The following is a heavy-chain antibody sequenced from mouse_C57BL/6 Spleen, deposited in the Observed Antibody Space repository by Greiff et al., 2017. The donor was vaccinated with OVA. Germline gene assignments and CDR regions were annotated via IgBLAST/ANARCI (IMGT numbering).Heavy chain of an antibody. D-gene: IGHD2-3*01. V-gene: IGHV5-17*01. CDR1: GFTFSDYG. Sequence: VQLKESGGGLVKPGGSLKLSCAASGFTFSDYGMHWVRQAPEKGLEWVAYISSGSSTIYYADTVKGRFTISRDNAKNTLFLQMTSLRSEDTAMYYCARNGYYGFDYWGQGTTLTVSS. J-gene: IGHJ2*01. CDR3: ARNGYYGFDY. CDR2: ISSGSSTI.